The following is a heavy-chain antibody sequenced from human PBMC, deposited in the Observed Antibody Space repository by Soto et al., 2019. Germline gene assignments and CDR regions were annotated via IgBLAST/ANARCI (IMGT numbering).Heavy chain of an antibody. Sequence: SETLSLTCTVSGGSISSGNSYYLSWIRQPPGKGLEWIGYIYYSGSTYYNPSLKSRLTMSVDTSNNQFSLKLNSVTAADTAVYYCAREGSLGPFDYVWGNQKNWFDPWGQGTLVTVSS. CDR1: GGSISSGNSYY. CDR3: AREGSLGPFDYVWGNQKNWFDP. V-gene: IGHV4-30-4*01. CDR2: IYYSGST. J-gene: IGHJ5*02. D-gene: IGHD3-16*01.